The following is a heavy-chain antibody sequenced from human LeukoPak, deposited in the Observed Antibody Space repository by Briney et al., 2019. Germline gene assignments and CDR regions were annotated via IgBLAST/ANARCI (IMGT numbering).Heavy chain of an antibody. V-gene: IGHV1-24*01. CDR1: GYTLTELS. CDR2: FDPEDGET. D-gene: IGHD1-26*01. Sequence: ASVKVSCKVSGYTLTELSMHWVRQAPGKGLEWMGGFDPEDGETIYAQKFQGRVTMTEDTSTDTAYMELSSLRSEDTAVYYCATLGRWELLRRPPFDYWDQGTLVTVSS. J-gene: IGHJ4*02. CDR3: ATLGRWELLRRPPFDY.